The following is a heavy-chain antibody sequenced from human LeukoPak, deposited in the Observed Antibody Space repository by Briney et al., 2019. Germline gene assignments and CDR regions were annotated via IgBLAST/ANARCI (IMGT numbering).Heavy chain of an antibody. CDR2: INHSGST. J-gene: IGHJ4*02. CDR1: GGPFRGYY. V-gene: IGHV4-34*01. CDR3: ARVIRGYFDY. D-gene: IGHD2/OR15-2a*01. Sequence: PSETLSLTCTVYGGPFRGYYWSWIRQPPGKGLEWIGEINHSGSTNYNSSLKSRVTISVDTSKNQFSLKLSSVTAADTAVYYCARVIRGYFDYWGQGTLVTVSS.